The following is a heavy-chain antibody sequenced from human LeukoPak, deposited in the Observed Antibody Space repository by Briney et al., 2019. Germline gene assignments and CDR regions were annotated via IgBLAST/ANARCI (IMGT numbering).Heavy chain of an antibody. J-gene: IGHJ4*02. CDR3: ARATTGDPFDY. D-gene: IGHD2-21*02. Sequence: ASVKVSCKASGYTFTSYYMHWVRQAPAQGLEWMGIINPSGGSTSYAQKFQGSVTMTRDTSTSTVYMELSSLRSEDTAVYYCARATTGDPFDYWGQGTLVTVSS. V-gene: IGHV1-46*01. CDR1: GYTFTSYY. CDR2: INPSGGST.